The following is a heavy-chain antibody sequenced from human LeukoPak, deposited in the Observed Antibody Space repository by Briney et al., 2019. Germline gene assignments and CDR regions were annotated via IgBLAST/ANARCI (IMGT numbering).Heavy chain of an antibody. CDR2: IYTSGSS. V-gene: IGHV4-4*07. CDR1: GASIRNYH. J-gene: IGHJ6*03. CDR3: ARSTHYYYYYMDV. Sequence: SETLSLTCTVSGASIRNYHWSWIRQPAGKGLEWLGRIYTSGSSNYNPSLKSRVIMSVDTSKNQFSLRLNSVTAADTAVYYCARSTHYYYYYMDVWGKRITVTISS.